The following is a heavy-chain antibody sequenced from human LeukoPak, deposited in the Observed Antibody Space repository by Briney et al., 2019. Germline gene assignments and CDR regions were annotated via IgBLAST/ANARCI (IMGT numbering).Heavy chain of an antibody. V-gene: IGHV6-1*01. J-gene: IGHJ5*02. CDR3: ARGLTQYDCFDL. CDR1: GDSVSSNSVT. CDR2: TYYRSTWYN. Sequence: SQTLSLTCALSGDSVSSNSVTWNWIRQSPSRGLEWLGRTYYRSTWYNDYAVSVRGRITVNPDTSKNQFSLHLNSVTPEDTAVYYCARGLTQYDCFDLWGQGILVTVSS. D-gene: IGHD2-2*01.